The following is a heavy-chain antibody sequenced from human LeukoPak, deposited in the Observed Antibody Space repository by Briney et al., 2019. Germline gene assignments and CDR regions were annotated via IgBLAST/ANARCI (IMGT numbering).Heavy chain of an antibody. CDR1: GGSISSSSYY. V-gene: IGHV4-39*07. Sequence: PSETLSLTCTVSGGSISSSSYYWGWIRQPPGKGLEWIGSIYHSGSTYYNPSLKSRVTISVDTSKNQFSLKLSSVTAADTAVYYCARDSNTVTGENYFDYWGQGTLVTVSS. CDR3: ARDSNTVTGENYFDY. J-gene: IGHJ4*02. CDR2: IYHSGST. D-gene: IGHD4-17*01.